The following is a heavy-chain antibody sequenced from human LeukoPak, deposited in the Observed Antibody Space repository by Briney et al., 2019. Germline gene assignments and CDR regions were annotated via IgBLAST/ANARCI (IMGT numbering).Heavy chain of an antibody. CDR2: IFYSGST. V-gene: IGHV4-59*12. CDR1: GGSISKYY. D-gene: IGHD1-1*01. Sequence: SETLSLTCTVSGGSISKYYWSWIRQPPGKGLEWIGYIFYSGSTTQSPSLKSRVTISVDTSKNQFSLKLSSVTAADTAVYYCARGGMGPFDYWGQGTLVTVSS. CDR3: ARGGMGPFDY. J-gene: IGHJ4*02.